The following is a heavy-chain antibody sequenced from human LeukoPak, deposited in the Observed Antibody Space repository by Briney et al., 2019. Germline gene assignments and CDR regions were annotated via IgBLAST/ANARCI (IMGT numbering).Heavy chain of an antibody. CDR3: TKEPLLRVSYNCFDP. Sequence: GGSLRLSCAASGFTFSSSTMSWVRQAPGKGLEWVSAISGSGGTTYYADSVKGRFTISRDNSKNTLYLQMNSLRAEDTAVYYCTKEPLLRVSYNCFDPWGQGTLVTVSS. J-gene: IGHJ5*02. D-gene: IGHD3-9*01. CDR1: GFTFSSST. V-gene: IGHV3-23*01. CDR2: ISGSGGTT.